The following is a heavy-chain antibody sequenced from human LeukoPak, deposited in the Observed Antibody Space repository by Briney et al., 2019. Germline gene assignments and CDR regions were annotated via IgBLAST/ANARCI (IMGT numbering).Heavy chain of an antibody. V-gene: IGHV2-5*01. D-gene: IGHD2-8*01. Sequence: SGPTLVNPSETLTLTCTFSGFSLNTYGLGVGWIRQPPGKPLEWLALIYWNDDKRYSPSLKTRISISKDTSRNQVVLSMTNMDPVDTATYYCAHSALMTSNRDFDSWGPGILVTVSS. CDR2: IYWNDDK. J-gene: IGHJ4*02. CDR3: AHSALMTSNRDFDS. CDR1: GFSLNTYGLG.